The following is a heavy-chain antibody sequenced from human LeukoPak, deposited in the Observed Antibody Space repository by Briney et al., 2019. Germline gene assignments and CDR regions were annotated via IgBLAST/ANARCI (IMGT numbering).Heavy chain of an antibody. D-gene: IGHD3-16*01. V-gene: IGHV1-69*05. CDR1: GGTFSSYA. CDR3: ARGLEGDNWFDP. Sequence: SVKVSCKASGGTFSSYAISWVRQAPGQGLEWMGGIIPIFGTANYAQKFQGRVTITTDESTSTAYMELSSLRSEDTAVYYCARGLEGDNWFDPWGQGTLVTVSS. J-gene: IGHJ5*02. CDR2: IIPIFGTA.